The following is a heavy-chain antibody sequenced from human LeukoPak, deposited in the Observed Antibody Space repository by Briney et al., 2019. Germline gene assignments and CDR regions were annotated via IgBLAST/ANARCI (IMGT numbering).Heavy chain of an antibody. CDR1: GFTFSSYA. V-gene: IGHV3-30-3*01. J-gene: IGHJ4*02. D-gene: IGHD3-22*01. CDR2: ISYDGSNK. CDR3: ARGLGDTIIVVVKSPFCDY. Sequence: GGSLRLSCAASGFTFSSYAMHWVRQAPGKGLEWVAVISYDGSNKYYADSVKGRFTISRDNSKNTLYLQMNSLRAEDTAVYYCARGLGDTIIVVVKSPFCDYWGQGTLVTVSS.